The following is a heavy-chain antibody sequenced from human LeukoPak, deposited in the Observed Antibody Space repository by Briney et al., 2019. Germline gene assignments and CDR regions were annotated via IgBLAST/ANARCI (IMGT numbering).Heavy chain of an antibody. CDR3: ARHALTTINWFDP. V-gene: IGHV4-38-2*01. CDR1: GYSISSGYY. CDR2: IYRRGST. D-gene: IGHD3-22*01. Sequence: PSETLSLTCAVSGYSISSGYYWGWIRQPPGKGLEWIGSIYRRGSTYYNPSLKSRVTISVDTSKNQFSLKLSSVTAADTAVYYCARHALTTINWFDPWGQGTLVTVSS. J-gene: IGHJ5*02.